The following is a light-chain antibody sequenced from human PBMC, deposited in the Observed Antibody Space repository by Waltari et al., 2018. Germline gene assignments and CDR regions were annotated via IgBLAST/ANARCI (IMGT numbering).Light chain of an antibody. J-gene: IGLJ3*02. V-gene: IGLV1-40*01. CDR3: QSYDTSLSVV. CDR1: GPNIRAGHD. Sequence: QSVLTQPPSVSGAPGQRVAIPCTGSGPNIRAGHDVHWYQQRPRAAPKLLIYGSSSRPLGVPDRFFGSTSGTSASLAIIGLQAEDEADYYCQSYDTSLSVVFGGGTKLTVL. CDR2: GSS.